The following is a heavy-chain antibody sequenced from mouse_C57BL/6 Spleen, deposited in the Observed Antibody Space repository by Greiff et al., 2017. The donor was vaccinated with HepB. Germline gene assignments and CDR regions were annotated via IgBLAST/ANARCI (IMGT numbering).Heavy chain of an antibody. CDR1: GFTFSSYA. CDR3: ERAFYDGYWGFAY. CDR2: ISDGGSYT. J-gene: IGHJ3*01. V-gene: IGHV5-4*01. D-gene: IGHD2-3*01. Sequence: EVQVVESGGGLVKPGGSLKLSCAASGFTFSSYAMSWVRQTPEKRLEWVATISDGGSYTYYPDNVKGRITISRDNAKNNLYLQMSHLKSEDTAMYYFERAFYDGYWGFAYWGQGTLVTVSA.